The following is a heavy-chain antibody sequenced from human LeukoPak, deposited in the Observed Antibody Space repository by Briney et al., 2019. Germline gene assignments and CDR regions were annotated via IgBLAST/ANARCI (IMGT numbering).Heavy chain of an antibody. CDR3: TTERGYLGLYYFDC. J-gene: IGHJ4*02. CDR2: IRSKNNGGTT. V-gene: IGHV3-15*01. Sequence: PGGSLRLSCAVSGFPLTNACMSWVRRAPGKGLEWVGRIRSKNNGGTTDYAAPVKGRFSISRDDSKNTLYLQMNSLKAEDTAVYYCTTERGYLGLYYFDCWGQGTLVTVSS. D-gene: IGHD6-25*01. CDR1: GFPLTNAC.